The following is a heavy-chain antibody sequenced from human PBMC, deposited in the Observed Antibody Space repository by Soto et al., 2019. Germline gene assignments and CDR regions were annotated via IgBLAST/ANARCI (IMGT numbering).Heavy chain of an antibody. CDR3: ANRIGVVTHYYYGMDV. CDR2: IIPIFGTA. D-gene: IGHD2-15*01. Sequence: QVQLVQSGAEVKKPGSSVKVSCKASGGTFSSYAISWVRQAPGQGLEWMGGIIPIFGTANYAQKFQGRVTITADESTSTAYMELSSPRSEDTAVYYCANRIGVVTHYYYGMDVWGQGTTVTVSS. J-gene: IGHJ6*02. V-gene: IGHV1-69*12. CDR1: GGTFSSYA.